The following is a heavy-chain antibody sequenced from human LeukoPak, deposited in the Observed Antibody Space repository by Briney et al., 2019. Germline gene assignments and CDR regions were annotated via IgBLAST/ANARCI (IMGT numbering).Heavy chain of an antibody. D-gene: IGHD5-12*01. V-gene: IGHV4-59*01. Sequence: SETLSLTCTVSGGSISSYYWSWIRQPPGKGLEWIGYIYYSGSTNYNPSLKSRVTISVDTSKNQFSLKLSSVTAADTAVYYCARAPTQWLRWGYYYMDVWGKGTTVTVSS. CDR1: GGSISSYY. CDR3: ARAPTQWLRWGYYYMDV. J-gene: IGHJ6*03. CDR2: IYYSGST.